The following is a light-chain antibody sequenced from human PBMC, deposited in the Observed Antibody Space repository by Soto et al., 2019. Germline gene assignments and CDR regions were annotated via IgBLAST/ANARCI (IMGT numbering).Light chain of an antibody. CDR1: NIGSKS. J-gene: IGLJ1*01. V-gene: IGLV3-21*04. CDR3: QVWDSSRDPYV. CDR2: YDS. Sequence: SYELTQPPSVSGAPGKTARITCRGSNIGSKSVHWYQQKPGQAPVLVIYYDSDRPSGIPERFSGSNSGNTATLTISRVEAGDEADYYCQVWDSSRDPYVFGTGTKLTVL.